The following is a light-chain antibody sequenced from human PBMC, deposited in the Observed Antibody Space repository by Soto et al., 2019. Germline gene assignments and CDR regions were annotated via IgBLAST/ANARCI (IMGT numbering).Light chain of an antibody. V-gene: IGLV1-51*01. J-gene: IGLJ2*01. CDR2: DSY. CDR1: NSNIGHDY. Sequence: QSVLTQPPSVSAVPGQKVTISCSGSNSNIGHDYVSWYQRLPGTAPKLLIYDSYKRPSGIPDRFSGSTSGTSATLGITGLQTGDEADYYCGTWDSSLKSVVFGGGTKLTVL. CDR3: GTWDSSLKSVV.